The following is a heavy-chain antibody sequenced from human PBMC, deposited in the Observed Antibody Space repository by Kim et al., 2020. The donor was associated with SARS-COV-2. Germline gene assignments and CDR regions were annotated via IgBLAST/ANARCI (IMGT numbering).Heavy chain of an antibody. J-gene: IGHJ4*02. CDR3: VRQLGSPDY. Sequence: GGSLRLSCTASGFSLISYWTHWVRQAPGKGLVWVSRITPDGSIINYADSVKGRFTISRDNAKNTVYLQMDSLRAEDTAVYYCVRQLGSPDYWGEGTPVSVSP. D-gene: IGHD1-26*01. CDR1: GFSLISYW. CDR2: ITPDGSII. V-gene: IGHV3-74*01.